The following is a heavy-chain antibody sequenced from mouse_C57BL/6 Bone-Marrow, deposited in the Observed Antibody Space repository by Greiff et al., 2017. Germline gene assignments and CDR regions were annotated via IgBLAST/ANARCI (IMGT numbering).Heavy chain of an antibody. Sequence: QVQLQQPGAELVMPGASVKLSCKASGYTFTSYWMHWVKQRPGQGLEWIGEIDPSDSYTNYNHKFKGKSTLTVDKSSSTAYMQLSSLTSEDSAVYYCAQTAQARYYAMDYWGQGTSVTVSS. CDR3: AQTAQARYYAMDY. D-gene: IGHD3-2*02. J-gene: IGHJ4*01. CDR2: IDPSDSYT. CDR1: GYTFTSYW. V-gene: IGHV1-69*01.